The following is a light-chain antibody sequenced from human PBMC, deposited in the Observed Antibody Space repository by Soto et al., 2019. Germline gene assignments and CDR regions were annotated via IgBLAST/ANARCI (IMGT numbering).Light chain of an antibody. V-gene: IGKV3-20*01. Sequence: ESVLTQSPAALSLSPGERATLSCRASQSVSSNYLAWYQQKPGQAPRPLIYGASSRATGIPDRFSGSGAGTDFTLTISRLEPEDFAVYYCQQYGSSPWTFGQGTKVDIK. J-gene: IGKJ1*01. CDR3: QQYGSSPWT. CDR2: GAS. CDR1: QSVSSNY.